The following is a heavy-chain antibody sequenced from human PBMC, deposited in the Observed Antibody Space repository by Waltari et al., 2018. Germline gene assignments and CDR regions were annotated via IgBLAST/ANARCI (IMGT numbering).Heavy chain of an antibody. CDR3: TTDFHSEYAEYYFDN. V-gene: IGHV3-15*01. Sequence: VELVDSGGGSVKPGGSLRVSCSASGFSLNGAWMSWVRQRPGNGLEWVGRFKFRSDGGTADYAAPVKDRFFISRDDSKPTLYLQMNSLKTEDTAVYYCTTDFHSEYAEYYFDNWTQGTLVTVSS. J-gene: IGHJ4*02. D-gene: IGHD2-2*01. CDR2: FKFRSDGGTA. CDR1: GFSLNGAW.